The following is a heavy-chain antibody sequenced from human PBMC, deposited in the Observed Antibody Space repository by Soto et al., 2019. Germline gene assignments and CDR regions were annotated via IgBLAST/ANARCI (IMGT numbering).Heavy chain of an antibody. CDR3: TVYGGNGAFDS. Sequence: EVQLVESGGGLVKPGGSLRFSCAASGVTFSIAWMSWVRQAPGKGLEWVGRIKSKTDGGATDYAAPVKGRFTISRDDSTNTLWLQMNSLKTEDTAVYYCTVYGGNGAFDSWGQGTLVTVSS. D-gene: IGHD4-17*01. J-gene: IGHJ4*02. V-gene: IGHV3-15*01. CDR1: GVTFSIAW. CDR2: IKSKTDGGAT.